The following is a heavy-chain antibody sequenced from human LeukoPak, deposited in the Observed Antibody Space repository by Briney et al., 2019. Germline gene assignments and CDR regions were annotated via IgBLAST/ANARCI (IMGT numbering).Heavy chain of an antibody. CDR2: ISGSGDNT. V-gene: IGHV3-23*01. CDR1: GLTFSSYA. D-gene: IGHD2-15*01. J-gene: IGHJ3*02. CDR3: AKVCSGGSCYPGAFDI. Sequence: GGSMRLSCAASGLTFSSYAMSWVRQAPGKGLEWVSGISGSGDNTYYADSVKGRFTIYRDNSKNTLYLQMNSLRAEDTAVYYCAKVCSGGSCYPGAFDIWGQGTMVTVSS.